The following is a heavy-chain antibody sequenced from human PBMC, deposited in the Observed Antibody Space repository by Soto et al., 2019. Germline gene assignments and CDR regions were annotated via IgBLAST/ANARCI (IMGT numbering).Heavy chain of an antibody. CDR1: GYTFTSYA. J-gene: IGHJ4*02. Sequence: ASVKVSCKASGYTFTSYAMHWVRQPPGQRLEWMGWINAGNGNTKYSQKFQGRVTITRDTSASTAYMELSSLRSEDTAVYYCARDHLAVAGTFDYWGQGTLVTVSS. CDR2: INAGNGNT. D-gene: IGHD6-19*01. CDR3: ARDHLAVAGTFDY. V-gene: IGHV1-3*01.